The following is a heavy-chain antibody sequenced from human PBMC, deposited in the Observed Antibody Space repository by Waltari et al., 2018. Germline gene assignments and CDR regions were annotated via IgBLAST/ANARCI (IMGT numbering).Heavy chain of an antibody. CDR1: GGSFSGYY. CDR3: ARRPKWISSSWSSLYYYYGMDV. CDR2: INHSGST. V-gene: IGHV4-34*01. Sequence: QVQLQQWGAGLLKPSETLSLTCAVYGGSFSGYYWSWIRQPPGKGLEWIGEINHSGSTNYNPSLKSRVTISVATSKNQFSLKLSSVTAADTAVYYCARRPKWISSSWSSLYYYYGMDVWGQGTTVTVSS. D-gene: IGHD6-13*01. J-gene: IGHJ6*02.